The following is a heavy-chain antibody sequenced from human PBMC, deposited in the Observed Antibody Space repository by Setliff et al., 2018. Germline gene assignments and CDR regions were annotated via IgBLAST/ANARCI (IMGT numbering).Heavy chain of an antibody. CDR3: AHRRGDYYDSSGYYYDY. D-gene: IGHD3-22*01. V-gene: IGHV2-70*12. CDR1: GFSLSTSGVG. Sequence: ESGPTLVNPTQTLTLTCTFSGFSLSTSGVGVGWIRQPPGKALEWLARIDWDDDKYYSTSLKTRLTISKDTSKNQVVLTMTNMDPVDTATYYCAHRRGDYYDSSGYYYDYWGQGTLVTVSS. CDR2: IDWDDDK. J-gene: IGHJ4*02.